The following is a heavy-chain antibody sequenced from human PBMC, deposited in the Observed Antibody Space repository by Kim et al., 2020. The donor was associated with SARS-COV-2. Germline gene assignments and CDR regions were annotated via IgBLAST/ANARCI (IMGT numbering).Heavy chain of an antibody. V-gene: IGHV4-59*09. J-gene: IGHJ3*02. Sequence: NPSLKSRVTISVDTSKNQFSLKLSSVTAADTAVYYCARGGQLWRGDAFDNWGQGTMVTVSS. D-gene: IGHD5-18*01. CDR3: ARGGQLWRGDAFDN.